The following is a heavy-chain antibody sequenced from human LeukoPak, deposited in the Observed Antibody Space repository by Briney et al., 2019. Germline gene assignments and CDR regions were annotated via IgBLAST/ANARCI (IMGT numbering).Heavy chain of an antibody. D-gene: IGHD3-10*01. CDR2: IHPRRGDT. Sequence: GASVKVSCKPSGYSFTAFYIHWARQAPGQGLEWMGWIHPRRGDTNYAQKFQGRVTMTRDTSISTAYLDLSSLRSDDTAVYYCARDGDYGTGSYYRGCIDSWGQGTPVTVSP. J-gene: IGHJ4*02. CDR3: ARDGDYGTGSYYRGCIDS. V-gene: IGHV1-2*02. CDR1: GYSFTAFY.